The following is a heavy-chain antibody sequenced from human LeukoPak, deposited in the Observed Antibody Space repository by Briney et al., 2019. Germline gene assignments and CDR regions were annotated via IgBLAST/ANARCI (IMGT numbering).Heavy chain of an antibody. CDR2: ISYDGSNK. V-gene: IGHV3-30*04. CDR3: ARAPNKNWFDP. J-gene: IGHJ5*02. CDR1: GFTFSSYA. D-gene: IGHD1/OR15-1a*01. Sequence: PGGSLRLSCAASGFTFSSYAMHWVRLAPGKGLEWVAVISYDGSNKYYADSVKGRFTISRDNSKNTLYLQMNSPRAEDTAVYYCARAPNKNWFDPWGQGTLVTVSS.